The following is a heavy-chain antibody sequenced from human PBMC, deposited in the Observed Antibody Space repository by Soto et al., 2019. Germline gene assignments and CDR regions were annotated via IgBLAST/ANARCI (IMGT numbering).Heavy chain of an antibody. CDR3: ARDRCSGGSCYGYFQY. Sequence: QVQLVQSGAEVKKPGSSVKVSCKASGGTFSSYAISWVRQAPGPGLEWMGGIIPIFGTANYAQKFQGRVTITADETTSTAYMERSSLRTEDTAVYYCARDRCSGGSCYGYFQYWGQGTLVTVSS. V-gene: IGHV1-69*12. CDR2: IIPIFGTA. D-gene: IGHD2-15*01. CDR1: GGTFSSYA. J-gene: IGHJ1*01.